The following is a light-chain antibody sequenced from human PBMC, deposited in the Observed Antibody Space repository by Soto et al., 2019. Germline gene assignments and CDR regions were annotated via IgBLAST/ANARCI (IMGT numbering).Light chain of an antibody. CDR2: ELY. Sequence: QSALIQPASVSGSPGQSITISCTGTSSDVGGSNYVSWYQQHPGKAPKVIIFELYNRASGVSSRFSGSKSGDSASLTSSGLQPEDEADYYCSSYVTNNGPSYVFGTGTKLTV. CDR3: SSYVTNNGPSYV. J-gene: IGLJ1*01. V-gene: IGLV2-14*01. CDR1: SSDVGGSNY.